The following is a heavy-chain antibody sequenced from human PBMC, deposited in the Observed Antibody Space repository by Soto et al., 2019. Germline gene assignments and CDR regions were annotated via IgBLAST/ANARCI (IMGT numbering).Heavy chain of an antibody. CDR3: ARRRITGTTYQHWGFDP. V-gene: IGHV5-51*01. Sequence: GESLKISCKGSGYSFTSYWIGWVRQMPGKGLEWMGIIYPGDSDTRYSSSFQGQVTISADKSISTAYLQWSSLKASDTAMYYCARRRITGTTYQHWGFDPWGQGTLVTVSS. CDR2: IYPGDSDT. CDR1: GYSFTSYW. D-gene: IGHD1-7*01. J-gene: IGHJ5*02.